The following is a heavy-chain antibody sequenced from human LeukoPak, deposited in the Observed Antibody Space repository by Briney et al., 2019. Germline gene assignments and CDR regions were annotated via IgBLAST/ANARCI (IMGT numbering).Heavy chain of an antibody. D-gene: IGHD3-10*01. J-gene: IGHJ5*02. Sequence: GGSLRLSCAASGFTFSSYGMHWVRQAPGKGLEWVAVISYDGSNKYYADSVKGRFTISRDNSKNTLYLQMNSLRAEDTAVYYCAKGGVRGVIEPWGQGTLVTVSS. V-gene: IGHV3-30*18. CDR3: AKGGVRGVIEP. CDR2: ISYDGSNK. CDR1: GFTFSSYG.